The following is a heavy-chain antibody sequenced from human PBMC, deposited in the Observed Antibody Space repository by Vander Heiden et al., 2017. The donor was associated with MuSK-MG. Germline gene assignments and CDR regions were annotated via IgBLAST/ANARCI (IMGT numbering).Heavy chain of an antibody. J-gene: IGHJ6*03. Sequence: QAQLVQHGAEVKKPGASLKVSCKASGYTFPDYYMHWLRQTPGQGLEWLGWINPNSGARSYAQKWQGRVVLTSDTSISTAYMELSGLTSDDTAVYYCAREPYTNCRYYYYLDVWGKGGTVIVSS. CDR1: GYTFPDYY. CDR2: INPNSGAR. CDR3: AREPYTNCRYYYYLDV. V-gene: IGHV1-2*02. D-gene: IGHD2-2*01.